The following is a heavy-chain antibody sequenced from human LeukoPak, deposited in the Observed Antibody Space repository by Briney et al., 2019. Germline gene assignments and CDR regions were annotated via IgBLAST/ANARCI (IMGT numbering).Heavy chain of an antibody. CDR3: AKVSSDIATDY. CDR1: GFTFSRYE. CDR2: TSSSDPGT. J-gene: IGHJ4*02. D-gene: IGHD2-21*02. Sequence: QAGGSLRLSCAASGFTFSRYEMNWVRQAPGKGLEWVSATSSSDPGTYYADSVRGRFTISRDNSKNTLYLQMSSLRAEDTAIYYCAKVSSDIATDYWGQGTLVTVSS. V-gene: IGHV3-23*01.